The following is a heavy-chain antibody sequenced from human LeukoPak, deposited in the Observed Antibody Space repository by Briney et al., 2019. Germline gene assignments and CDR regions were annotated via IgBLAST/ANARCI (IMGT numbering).Heavy chain of an antibody. D-gene: IGHD5-18*01. V-gene: IGHV4-34*01. CDR2: INHSGST. CDR3: ARGGAYGYSYGNGYFDY. CDR1: GGSFSGYY. Sequence: PSETLSLTCAVYGGSFSGYYWSWIRQPPGKGLEWIGEINHSGSTNYNPSLKSRVTISVDTSKNQFSLKLSSVTAADTAVYYCARGGAYGYSYGNGYFDYWGQGTLVTVSS. J-gene: IGHJ4*02.